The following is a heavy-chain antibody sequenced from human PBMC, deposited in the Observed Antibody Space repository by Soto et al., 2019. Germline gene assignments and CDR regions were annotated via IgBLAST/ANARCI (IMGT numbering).Heavy chain of an antibody. D-gene: IGHD4-17*01. CDR2: FSAYNGNT. V-gene: IGHV1-18*01. J-gene: IGHJ4*02. CDR3: ASSGGYGDYGFDY. Sequence: ASVKVSCKASGYTFTSYGISWVRQAPGQGLEWVGWFSAYNGNTKYAQKLQGRVTITTDTSTSTAYMELSSLRSDDTAVYYCASSGGYGDYGFDYWGQGTLVTVSS. CDR1: GYTFTSYG.